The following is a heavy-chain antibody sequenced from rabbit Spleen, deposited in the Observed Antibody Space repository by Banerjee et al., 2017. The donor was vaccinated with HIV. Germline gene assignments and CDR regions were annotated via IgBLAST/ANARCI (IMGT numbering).Heavy chain of an antibody. CDR2: IGAGVSYTT. CDR3: ARNTYGGGGWTTLNL. V-gene: IGHV1S40*01. D-gene: IGHD8-1*01. Sequence: QSLEESGGDLVKPGASLVLTCTASGVSFSYSDYMCWVRQPPGKGPEWIACIGAGVSYTTYYATWAKGRFTISKTSSTTVTLQMTSLTAADTATYFCARNTYGGGGWTTLNLWGPGTLVTVS. CDR1: GVSFSYSDY. J-gene: IGHJ4*01.